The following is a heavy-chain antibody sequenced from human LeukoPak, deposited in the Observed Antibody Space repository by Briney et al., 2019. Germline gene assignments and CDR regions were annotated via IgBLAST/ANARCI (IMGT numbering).Heavy chain of an antibody. J-gene: IGHJ4*02. CDR1: GFTVSSNY. CDR2: IYSGGST. V-gene: IGHV3-53*01. CDR3: ASNYYDSSGYYFDY. Sequence: GGSLRLSCAASGFTVSSNYMSWVRQAPGKGLEWVSVIYSGGSTYYADSVKGRLTISRDNSKNTLYLQMNSLRAEDTAVYYCASNYYDSSGYYFDYWGQGTLVTVSS. D-gene: IGHD3-22*01.